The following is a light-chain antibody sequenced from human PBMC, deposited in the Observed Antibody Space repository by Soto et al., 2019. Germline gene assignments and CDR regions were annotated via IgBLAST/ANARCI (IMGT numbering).Light chain of an antibody. V-gene: IGLV7-46*01. CDR3: LLSYRGAREVV. Sequence: QAVVTQEPSLTVSPGGTVTLTCGSSTGAVTSGHYPYWFQQKPGQAPRTLIYDTSNKHSWTPARFSGSLLGGKAALTLSGAQPEDEAEYYCLLSYRGAREVVFGGGTKVTVL. CDR2: DTS. J-gene: IGLJ2*01. CDR1: TGAVTSGHY.